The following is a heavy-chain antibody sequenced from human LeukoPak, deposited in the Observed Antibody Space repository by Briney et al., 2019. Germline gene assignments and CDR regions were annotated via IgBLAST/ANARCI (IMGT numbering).Heavy chain of an antibody. CDR3: TRVIGYDSSGYYRGAIDY. D-gene: IGHD3-22*01. J-gene: IGHJ4*02. CDR2: IYSGGST. V-gene: IGHV3-53*01. CDR1: GFTVSSNY. Sequence: GGSLRLSCAASGFTVSSNYMSWVRQAPGKGLEWVSVIYSGGSTYYADSVKGRFTISRDNSKNTLYLQMNSLRADDTAVYYCTRVIGYDSSGYYRGAIDYWGQGTLVTVSS.